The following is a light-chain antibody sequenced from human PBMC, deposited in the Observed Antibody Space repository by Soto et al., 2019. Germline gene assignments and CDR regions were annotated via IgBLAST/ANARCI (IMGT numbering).Light chain of an antibody. V-gene: IGLV4-60*02. CDR2: LEGSGSY. J-gene: IGLJ3*02. CDR1: SRHSSYI. CDR3: ETWDSNTRV. Sequence: QPVLTQSSSASASLGSSVKLTCTLSSRHSSYIIAWHQQQPGKAPRFFMKLEGSGSYNKGSGVPDRFSGSSSGADRYLTISNLQFEDEADYYCETWDSNTRVFGGGTKLTVL.